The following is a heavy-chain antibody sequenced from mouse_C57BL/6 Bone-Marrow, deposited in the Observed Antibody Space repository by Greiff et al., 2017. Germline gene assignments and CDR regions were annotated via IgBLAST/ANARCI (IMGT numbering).Heavy chain of an antibody. V-gene: IGHV1-81*01. CDR1: GYTFTSYG. CDR2: IYPRSGNT. J-gene: IGHJ3*01. D-gene: IGHD4-1*01. Sequence: VKLQQSGAELARPGASVKLSCKASGYTFTSYGISWVKQRTGQGLEWIGEIYPRSGNTYYNEKFKGKATLTADKSSSTAYMELRSLTSEDSAVYFCARDWWFAYWGQGTLVTVSA. CDR3: ARDWWFAY.